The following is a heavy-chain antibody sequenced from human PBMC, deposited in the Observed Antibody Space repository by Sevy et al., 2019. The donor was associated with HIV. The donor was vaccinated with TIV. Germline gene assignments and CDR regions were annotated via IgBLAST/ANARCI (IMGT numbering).Heavy chain of an antibody. CDR1: GFTFISYW. V-gene: IGHV3-7*01. J-gene: IGHJ4*02. CDR2: IKQDGSEP. Sequence: GGSLRLSCAASGFTFISYWMSWVRQAPGKGLEWVASIKQDGSEPYYVDSVKGRVTTSRDNVQNSLFLQMSSLRAEDTAVYYCARLEYDYWSGYRPAFDSWGQGALVTVSS. CDR3: ARLEYDYWSGYRPAFDS. D-gene: IGHD3-3*01.